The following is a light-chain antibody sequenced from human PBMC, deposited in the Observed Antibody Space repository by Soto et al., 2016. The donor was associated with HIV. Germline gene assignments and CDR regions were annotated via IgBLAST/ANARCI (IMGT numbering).Light chain of an antibody. V-gene: IGLV3-19*01. CDR2: GKN. J-gene: IGLJ1*01. Sequence: SSELTQDPAVSVALGQTVRITCQGDSLRSYYASWYQQKPGQAPVLVIYGKNNRPSGIPDRFSGSSSGNTATLTISRVEAGDEADYYCQVWDTYTNHFVFGPGTKVTVL. CDR3: QVWDTYTNHFV. CDR1: SLRSYY.